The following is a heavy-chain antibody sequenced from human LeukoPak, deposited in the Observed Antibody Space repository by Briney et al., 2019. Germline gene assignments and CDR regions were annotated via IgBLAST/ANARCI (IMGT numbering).Heavy chain of an antibody. J-gene: IGHJ4*02. CDR1: GFTSSVHY. CDR3: VRSGYCRGGSCYSDYFDY. V-gene: IGHV3-72*01. Sequence: PGGSLRLSCAASGFTSSVHYMDWVRQAPWKGLEWVGRTRNKLNSYTTEYAASVEGRFTISRDDSKNSLYLQMNSLKTEDTALYYCVRSGYCRGGSCYSDYFDYWGQGTLVTVSS. D-gene: IGHD2-15*01. CDR2: TRNKLNSYTT.